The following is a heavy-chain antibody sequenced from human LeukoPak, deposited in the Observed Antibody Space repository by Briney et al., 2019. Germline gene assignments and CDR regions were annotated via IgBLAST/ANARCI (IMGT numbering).Heavy chain of an antibody. CDR2: INHSGST. Sequence: SETLSLTCAVYGGSFSGYYWSWIRQPPGKGLERIGEINHSGSTNYNPSLKSRVTISVDTSKNQFSLKLSSVTAADTAVYYCARGSTTVTFDYWGQGTLVTVSS. CDR3: ARGSTTVTFDY. V-gene: IGHV4-34*01. D-gene: IGHD4-17*01. J-gene: IGHJ4*02. CDR1: GGSFSGYY.